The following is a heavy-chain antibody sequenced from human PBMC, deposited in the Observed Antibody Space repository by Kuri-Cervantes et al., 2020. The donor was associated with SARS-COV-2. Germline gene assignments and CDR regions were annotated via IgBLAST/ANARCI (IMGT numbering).Heavy chain of an antibody. CDR2: ISYDGSNK. D-gene: IGHD5-18*01. V-gene: IGHV3-30*18. J-gene: IGHJ4*02. CDR1: GFTFSSYG. CDR3: AKDRNPSWIQAWFDY. Sequence: GGSLRLSCAASGFTFSSYGMHWVRQAPGKGLEWVAVISYDGSNKYYADSVKGRFTISRDNSKNTLYLQMNSLRAEDAAVYYCAKDRNPSWIQAWFDYWGQGTLVPVPS.